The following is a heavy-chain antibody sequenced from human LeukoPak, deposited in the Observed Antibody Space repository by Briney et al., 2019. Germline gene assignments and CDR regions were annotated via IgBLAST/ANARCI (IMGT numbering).Heavy chain of an antibody. Sequence: GASVNVSCKASGFNITDNFIHWVRQAAGQGLERMGWINPKSGGTHCAQKFQGRVTMTRDLSMTTAYVELSSLKSDDTAVYYCARELQAGDYGWGSFLDAFDIWGQGTMVAVSP. D-gene: IGHD3-16*01. J-gene: IGHJ3*02. V-gene: IGHV1-2*02. CDR3: ARELQAGDYGWGSFLDAFDI. CDR1: GFNITDNF. CDR2: INPKSGGT.